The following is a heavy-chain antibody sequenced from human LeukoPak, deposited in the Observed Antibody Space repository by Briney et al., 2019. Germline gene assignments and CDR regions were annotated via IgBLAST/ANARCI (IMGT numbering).Heavy chain of an antibody. CDR2: IWYDGSNK. CDR1: GFTFSSYG. J-gene: IGHJ4*02. CDR3: ARDGGGGSFIDY. D-gene: IGHD1-26*01. Sequence: GRSLRLSCAASGFTFSSYGMHWVRQAPGKGLEWVAVIWYDGSNKYYADSVKGRFTISRDNSKNTLYLQMNSLRAEDTAVYYCARDGGGGSFIDYWGQGTLVTVSS. V-gene: IGHV3-33*01.